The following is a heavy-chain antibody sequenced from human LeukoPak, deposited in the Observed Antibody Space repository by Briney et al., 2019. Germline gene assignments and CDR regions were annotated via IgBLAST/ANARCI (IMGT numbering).Heavy chain of an antibody. CDR2: IYKNAIT. Sequence: GGSLRLSCAASGFTVSSNYMTWVRQAPGKGLGWVSVIYKNAITYYADTVKGRFTISRDNSKNTLYLQMNSLRADDTAVYYCARRAGAYTHPYDYWGQGTLVTVS. J-gene: IGHJ4*02. D-gene: IGHD3-16*01. CDR3: ARRAGAYTHPYDY. CDR1: GFTVSSNY. V-gene: IGHV3-53*01.